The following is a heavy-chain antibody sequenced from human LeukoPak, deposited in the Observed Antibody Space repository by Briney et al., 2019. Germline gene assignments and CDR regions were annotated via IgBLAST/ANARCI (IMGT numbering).Heavy chain of an antibody. Sequence: ASVKVSCKASGYTFSRYAMNWVRQAPGQGLEWMGWINPKTGNPTYAQGFTGRFVFSLDTSVTTAYVQISSLKDDDTAVYYCARDLGDSSGSVDYWGQGTLVTVSS. D-gene: IGHD3-22*01. J-gene: IGHJ4*02. CDR1: GYTFSRYA. V-gene: IGHV7-4-1*02. CDR3: ARDLGDSSGSVDY. CDR2: INPKTGNP.